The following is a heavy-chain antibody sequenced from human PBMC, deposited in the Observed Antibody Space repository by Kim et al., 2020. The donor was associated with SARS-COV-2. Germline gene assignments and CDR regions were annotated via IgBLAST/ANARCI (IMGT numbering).Heavy chain of an antibody. CDR1: GFTFSSYS. CDR2: ISSSSSTI. J-gene: IGHJ6*02. CDR3: AIPKQLVRDYYYYGMDV. Sequence: GGSLRLSCAASGFTFSSYSMNWVRQAPGKGLEWVSYISSSSSTIYYADSVKGRFTISRDNAKNSLYLQMNSLRDEDTAVYYCAIPKQLVRDYYYYGMDVWGQGTTVTVSS. D-gene: IGHD6-6*01. V-gene: IGHV3-48*02.